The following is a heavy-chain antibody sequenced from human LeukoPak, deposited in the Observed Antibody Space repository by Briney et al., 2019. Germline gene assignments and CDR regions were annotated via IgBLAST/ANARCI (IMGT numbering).Heavy chain of an antibody. V-gene: IGHV1-2*02. Sequence: ASVKVSCKASGYTFTDYYMHWVRQAPGQGPEWMGWINPNSGGTNYAQNFQGRVTMTRDTSISTAYMELSRLRSDDTAVYYRARDGGMDVWGQGTTVTVSS. CDR3: ARDGGMDV. CDR2: INPNSGGT. J-gene: IGHJ6*02. CDR1: GYTFTDYY.